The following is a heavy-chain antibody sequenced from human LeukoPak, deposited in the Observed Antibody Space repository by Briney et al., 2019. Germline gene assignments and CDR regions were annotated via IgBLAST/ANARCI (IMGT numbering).Heavy chain of an antibody. CDR3: AREGGPGGDYGSIDS. J-gene: IGHJ4*02. Sequence: PSETLSLTCSVSGGSISSYYWSWIPQPAGKKPEWLGRMYPSGSTYYNPSLKSRVNMSADTSKNQFSLKLTSVTAAATSVYYCAREGGPGGDYGSIDSWGQGTLVTVSS. D-gene: IGHD4-17*01. CDR1: GGSISSYY. V-gene: IGHV4-4*07. CDR2: MYPSGST.